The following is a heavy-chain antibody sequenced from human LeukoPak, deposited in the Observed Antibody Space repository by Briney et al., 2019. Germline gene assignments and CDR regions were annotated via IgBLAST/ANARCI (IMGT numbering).Heavy chain of an antibody. D-gene: IGHD4-11*01. CDR2: IYHSGST. J-gene: IGHJ4*02. V-gene: IGHV4-38-2*02. Sequence: KTSETLSLTCTVSGYSISSGYYWGWIRQPPGKGLEWIGSIYHSGSTYYSPSLKSRVTISVDTSKNQFSLKLSSVTAADTAVYYCARHGGTRVTLVEVYYFDYWGQGTLVTVSS. CDR3: ARHGGTRVTLVEVYYFDY. CDR1: GYSISSGYY.